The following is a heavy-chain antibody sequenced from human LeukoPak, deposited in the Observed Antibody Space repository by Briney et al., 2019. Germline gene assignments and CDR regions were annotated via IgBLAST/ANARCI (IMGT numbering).Heavy chain of an antibody. V-gene: IGHV3-53*01. CDR1: GFTVSSNS. Sequence: GGPLRLSCTVSGFTVSSNSWSWVRQAPGKGLEWVSFIYSGGKTHSSDSVKGRFTISRDNSKNTLYLQMSSLRAEDTAVYYCARENIDRAFDHWGQGTLVTVSS. CDR2: IYSGGKT. J-gene: IGHJ4*02. D-gene: IGHD2/OR15-2a*01. CDR3: ARENIDRAFDH.